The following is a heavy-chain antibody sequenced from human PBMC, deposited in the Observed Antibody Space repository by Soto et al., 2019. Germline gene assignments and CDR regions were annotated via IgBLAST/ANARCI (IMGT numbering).Heavy chain of an antibody. Sequence: SETLSLTCTVSGGSISSSPYYWGWIRQPPGKGLEWIGNIYYNGNTFYNPSLKSRVTISIDTSKNQFSLRLSSVTAADTAVYYCARHGPLSNNWNQLDYWGQGTLVTVSS. V-gene: IGHV4-39*01. CDR3: ARHGPLSNNWNQLDY. CDR2: IYYNGNT. J-gene: IGHJ4*02. D-gene: IGHD1-1*01. CDR1: GGSISSSPYY.